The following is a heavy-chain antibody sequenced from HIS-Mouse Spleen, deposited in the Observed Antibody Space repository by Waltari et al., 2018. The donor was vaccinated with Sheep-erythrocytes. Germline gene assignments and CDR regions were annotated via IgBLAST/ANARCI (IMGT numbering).Heavy chain of an antibody. V-gene: IGHV1-18*01. Sequence: QVQLVQSGAEVKKPGASVKVSCKASGYTFTSYGISWVRQAPGHGLEWMGWISAYNGNTHYAPKLQGKVTMTTDTSTSTVYMELRSLRSDDTAVYCCARVTGGYRYGTGYFDLWGRGTLVTVSS. D-gene: IGHD5-18*01. J-gene: IGHJ2*01. CDR2: ISAYNGNT. CDR1: GYTFTSYG. CDR3: ARVTGGYRYGTGYFDL.